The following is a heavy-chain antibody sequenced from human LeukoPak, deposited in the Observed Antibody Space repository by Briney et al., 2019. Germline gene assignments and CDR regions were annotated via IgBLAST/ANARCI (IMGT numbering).Heavy chain of an antibody. D-gene: IGHD6-19*01. CDR2: IHGDGKKT. CDR3: ASDPDSGGWSTFDN. Sequence: GGSLRLSCAASGFTFSNYWMHWVRQAPGKGLVWVSRIHGDGKKTTYADSVKGRFTISRDNAKNTLYLQMNSLRVEDTAVYYCASDPDSGGWSTFDNWGQGSLVTVSS. J-gene: IGHJ4*02. V-gene: IGHV3-74*01. CDR1: GFTFSNYW.